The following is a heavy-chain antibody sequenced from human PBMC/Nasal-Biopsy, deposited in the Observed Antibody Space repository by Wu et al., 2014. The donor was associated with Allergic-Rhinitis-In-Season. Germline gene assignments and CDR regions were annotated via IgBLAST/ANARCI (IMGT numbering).Heavy chain of an antibody. Sequence: TLSLTCTVSGGPISSGSYYWSWIRQPAGKGLEWIGRIFTSGSTSGSTNYNPSLKNRVTIAIDTSKNQFSLKLSSVTAADTAVYYCARDLFFLIGAQGTPSHRLL. CDR3: ARDLFFLI. V-gene: IGHV4-61*02. J-gene: IGHJ4*02. D-gene: IGHD2-21*01. CDR1: GGPISSGSYY. CDR2: IFTSGSTSGST.